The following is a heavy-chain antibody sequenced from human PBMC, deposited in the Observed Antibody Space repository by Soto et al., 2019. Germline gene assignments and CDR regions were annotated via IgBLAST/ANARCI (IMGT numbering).Heavy chain of an antibody. Sequence: SETLSLTCTVSGDSISSDYYHWTWIRQSPGKGLEWIGYTHHSGSILYNPSLKSRVTISVDTSKNQFSLHLTSVTAADTAVYFCAREDDGGDSLDVWGQGTTVTVSS. V-gene: IGHV4-30-4*08. CDR2: THHSGSI. CDR1: GDSISSDYYH. D-gene: IGHD2-21*02. J-gene: IGHJ6*02. CDR3: AREDDGGDSLDV.